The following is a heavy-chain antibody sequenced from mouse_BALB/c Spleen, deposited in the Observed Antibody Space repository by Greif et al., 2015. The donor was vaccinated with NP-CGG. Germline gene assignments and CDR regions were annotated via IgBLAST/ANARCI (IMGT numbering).Heavy chain of an antibody. D-gene: IGHD2-14*01. CDR1: GYTFTDYN. Sequence: EVQLQQSGPELVKPGASVKIPCKASGYTFTDYNMDWVKQSHGKSLEWIGDINPNNGCTIYNQKFKGKATLTVDKSSSTAYMELRSLTSEDTAVYYCARGVLVYYRYEAWFAYWGQGTLVTVPA. CDR3: ARGVLVYYRYEAWFAY. J-gene: IGHJ3*01. CDR2: INPNNGCT. V-gene: IGHV1-18*01.